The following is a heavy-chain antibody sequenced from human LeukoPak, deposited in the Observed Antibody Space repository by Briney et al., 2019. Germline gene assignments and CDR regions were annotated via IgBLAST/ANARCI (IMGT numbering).Heavy chain of an antibody. V-gene: IGHV1-69*05. D-gene: IGHD2-2*02. Sequence: SVKVSCKASGGTLSSYAISWVRQAPGQGLEWMGGIIPIFGTANYAQKFQGRVTITTDESTSTAYMELSSLRSEDTAVYYCARGPRRRYQLLYAYYYYYMDVWGKGTTVTVSS. CDR1: GGTLSSYA. CDR3: ARGPRRRYQLLYAYYYYYMDV. J-gene: IGHJ6*03. CDR2: IIPIFGTA.